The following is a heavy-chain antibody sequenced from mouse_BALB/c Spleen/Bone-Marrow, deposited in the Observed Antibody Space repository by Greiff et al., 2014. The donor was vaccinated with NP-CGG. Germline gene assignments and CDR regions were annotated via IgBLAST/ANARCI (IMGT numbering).Heavy chain of an antibody. Sequence: QVQLQQSGPGLVAPSQSLSITCTVSGFSLANYGVHWVRLPPGKGLEWLGVIWADGSTDYNSALMSRLSISKDNSKSQVFFKMNSLQTDDTAMYYRARITTATGAMDYWGQGTSVTVSS. CDR3: ARITTATGAMDY. V-gene: IGHV2-9*02. CDR2: IWADGST. D-gene: IGHD1-2*01. CDR1: GFSLANYG. J-gene: IGHJ4*01.